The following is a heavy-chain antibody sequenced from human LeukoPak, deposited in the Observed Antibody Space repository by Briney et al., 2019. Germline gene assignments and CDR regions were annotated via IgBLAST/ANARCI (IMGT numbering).Heavy chain of an antibody. CDR3: ARRATSGNYQMLHFDS. J-gene: IGHJ4*02. D-gene: IGHD1-7*01. CDR1: GTSITRTY. V-gene: IGHV4-59*08. CDR2: VYDTGDT. Sequence: SETLSLTCTVSGTSITRTYWSWIRQPPGRGLESVGYVYDTGDTNYNPSLKSRVTMSLDTSKNQFSLTLSFVTAADTAIYYCARRATSGNYQMLHFDSWGQGILVTVSS.